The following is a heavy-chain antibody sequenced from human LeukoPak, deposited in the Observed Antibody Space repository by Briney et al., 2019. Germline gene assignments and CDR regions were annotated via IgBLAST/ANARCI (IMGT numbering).Heavy chain of an antibody. CDR1: GGSFSGYY. D-gene: IGHD5-12*01. J-gene: IGHJ4*02. CDR3: AKDLGGYDWD. V-gene: IGHV3-23*01. CDR2: ISGSGGST. Sequence: ETLSLTCAVYGGSFSGYYWSWVRQAPGKGLEWVSAISGSGGSTYYADSVKGRFTISRDNSKNTLYLQMNSLRAEDTAVYYCAKDLGGYDWDWGQGTLVTVSS.